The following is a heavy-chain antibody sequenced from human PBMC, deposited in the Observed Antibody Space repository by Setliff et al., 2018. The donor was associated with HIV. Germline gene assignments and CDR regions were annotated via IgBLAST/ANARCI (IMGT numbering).Heavy chain of an antibody. CDR1: CGSISSSSYY. D-gene: IGHD6-6*01. Sequence: LSLTCTVSCGSISSSSYYWGWIRQPPGKGLEWIGTIYYSGSTYSNPSLKSRVTMSVDTSKNQFSLKLISVTAADTAVYYCASREYSSSSPPFDYWGQGTLVTVSS. V-gene: IGHV4-39*01. CDR3: ASREYSSSSPPFDY. CDR2: IYYSGST. J-gene: IGHJ4*02.